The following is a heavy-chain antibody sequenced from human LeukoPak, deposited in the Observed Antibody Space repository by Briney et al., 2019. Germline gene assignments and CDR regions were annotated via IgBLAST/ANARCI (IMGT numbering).Heavy chain of an antibody. J-gene: IGHJ4*02. CDR3: AKGAYDYIEVAYFDY. D-gene: IGHD5-12*01. CDR1: GFTISSYF. Sequence: PGGSLRLSCAASGFTISSYFMSWVRQAPGKGLELVSGIIGSGGSTYYADSVKGRFTISRDNSKNTLYLQVNSLTAEDTAVYYCAKGAYDYIEVAYFDYWGQGTLVTVSS. CDR2: IIGSGGST. V-gene: IGHV3-23*01.